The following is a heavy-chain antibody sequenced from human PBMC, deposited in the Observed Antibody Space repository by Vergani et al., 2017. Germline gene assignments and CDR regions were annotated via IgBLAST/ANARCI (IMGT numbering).Heavy chain of an antibody. CDR2: ISWNSGSI. D-gene: IGHD2-15*01. Sequence: EVQLVESGGGLVQPGRSLRLSCAASGFTFDDYAMHWVRQAPGKGLEWVSGISWNSGSIGYADSVKGRFTISRDNAKNSLYLQMNSLRAEDTALYYCARDGGSCYLDWGQGTLVTVSS. CDR3: ARDGGSCYLD. V-gene: IGHV3-9*01. CDR1: GFTFDDYA. J-gene: IGHJ4*02.